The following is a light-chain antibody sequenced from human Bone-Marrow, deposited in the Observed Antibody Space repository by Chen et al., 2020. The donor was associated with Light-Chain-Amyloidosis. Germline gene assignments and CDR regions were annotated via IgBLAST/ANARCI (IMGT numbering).Light chain of an antibody. Sequence: SYELTQPPSVSVSPGQTARITCSGDDLPTKYAYWYQQKPGQAPVLVIHRDTERPSGSSARCSGSSSGTTATLTISGVQAEDEADYHCQSADSSGTYEVIFGGGTKLTVL. CDR2: RDT. J-gene: IGLJ2*01. V-gene: IGLV3-25*03. CDR1: DLPTKY. CDR3: QSADSSGTYEVI.